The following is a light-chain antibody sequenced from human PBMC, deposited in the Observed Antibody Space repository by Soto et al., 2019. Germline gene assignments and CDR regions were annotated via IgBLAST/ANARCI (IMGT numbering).Light chain of an antibody. CDR2: RSS. CDR3: QQNYSPPLT. J-gene: IGKJ4*01. Sequence: DIQMTQSPSSLSASVGDTVTITCRASQSIDMFSSWYQQKPGKAPNLLIYRSSTLQNVVPSRFSGSGSGTYFTLTISSLQLEDFATYYCQQNYSPPLTFGGGTKVEIK. CDR1: QSIDMF. V-gene: IGKV1-39*01.